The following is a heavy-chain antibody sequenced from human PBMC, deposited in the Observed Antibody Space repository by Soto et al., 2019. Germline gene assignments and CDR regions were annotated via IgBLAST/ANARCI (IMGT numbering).Heavy chain of an antibody. CDR2: ISSSSSYI. CDR1: GFTFSSYS. V-gene: IGHV3-21*01. J-gene: IGHJ6*02. Sequence: PGGSLRLSCAASGFTFSSYSMNWVRQAPGKGLEWVSSISSSSSYIYYADSVKGRFTISRDNAKNSLYLQMNSLRAEDTAVYYCARGNRDYYYGMDVWGRGTTVTVSS. CDR3: ARGNRDYYYGMDV.